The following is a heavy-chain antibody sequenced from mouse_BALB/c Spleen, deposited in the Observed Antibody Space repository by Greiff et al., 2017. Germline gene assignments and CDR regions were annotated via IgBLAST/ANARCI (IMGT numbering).Heavy chain of an antibody. D-gene: IGHD1-2*01. J-gene: IGHJ3*01. Sequence: VQLKESGPGLVKPSQSLSLTCSVTGYSITSGYYWNWIRQFPGNKLEWMGYISYDGSNNYNPSLKNRISITRDTSKNQFFLKLNSVTTEDTATYYCARGGYGYFAYWGQGTLVTVSA. V-gene: IGHV3-6*02. CDR1: GYSITSGYY. CDR2: ISYDGSN. CDR3: ARGGYGYFAY.